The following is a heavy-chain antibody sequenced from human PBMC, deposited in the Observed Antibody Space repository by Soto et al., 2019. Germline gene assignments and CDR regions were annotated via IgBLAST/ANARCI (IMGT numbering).Heavy chain of an antibody. CDR1: GYTFTRYA. Sequence: ASVKVSCKASGYTFTRYAISWVRQAPGQGLEWMGWISAYSGNTNYAQKFQGRVTITADESTSTVYMELSTLRPEDTAVYYCAREGLVLVPTTVNSDYYYYAMDVWGQGTTVTVSS. J-gene: IGHJ6*02. CDR3: AREGLVLVPTTVNSDYYYYAMDV. D-gene: IGHD4-17*01. V-gene: IGHV1-18*01. CDR2: ISAYSGNT.